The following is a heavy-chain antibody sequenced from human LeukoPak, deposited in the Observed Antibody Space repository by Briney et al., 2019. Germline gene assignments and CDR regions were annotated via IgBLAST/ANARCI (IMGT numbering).Heavy chain of an antibody. CDR3: ARDQEAFDY. CDR2: IYPRDGST. Sequence: ASVKVSCKASGYSFTSNYVHWVRQAPGQGLEWMGMIYPRDGSTSYAQKFQGRVTVTRDTSTSTVHMELSGLRSEDTAVYYCARDQEAFDYWGQGTLVTVSS. CDR1: GYSFTSNY. V-gene: IGHV1-46*01. J-gene: IGHJ4*02.